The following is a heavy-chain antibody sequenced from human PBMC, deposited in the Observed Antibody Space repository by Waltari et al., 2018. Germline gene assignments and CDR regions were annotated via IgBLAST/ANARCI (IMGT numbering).Heavy chain of an antibody. V-gene: IGHV3-53*01. CDR3: ARGIVATIISPYYFDY. CDR2: IYSGGST. J-gene: IGHJ4*03. Sequence: EVQLVESGGGLIQPGGSLRLSCAASGFTVSSNYMSWVRQAPGKGLEWVSVIYSGGSTYYADSVKGRFTISRDNSKNTLYLQMNSLRAEDTAVYYCARGIVATIISPYYFDYWGQVTTVTVSS. D-gene: IGHD5-12*01. CDR1: GFTVSSNY.